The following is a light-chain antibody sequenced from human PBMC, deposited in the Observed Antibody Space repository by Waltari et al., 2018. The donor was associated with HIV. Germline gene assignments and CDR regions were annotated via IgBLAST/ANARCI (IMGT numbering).Light chain of an antibody. V-gene: IGLV1-44*01. J-gene: IGLJ2*01. CDR3: AAWDDSLNGVV. CDR1: SSNIGRNT. Sequence: QSVLTQPPSASGTPGQRVTISCSRSSSNIGRNTVNCYQHRPGPAPNLLIYSNNQRPSGVPDRFSGSKSGTSASLAISGLQSEDEADYYCAAWDDSLNGVVFGGGTKLTVL. CDR2: SNN.